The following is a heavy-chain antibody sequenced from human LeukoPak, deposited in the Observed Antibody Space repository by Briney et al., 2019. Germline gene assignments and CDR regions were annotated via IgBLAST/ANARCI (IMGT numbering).Heavy chain of an antibody. J-gene: IGHJ3*02. D-gene: IGHD3-22*01. CDR3: ARDRGDYYDSSGYYDRVAFDI. CDR2: INHSGST. V-gene: IGHV4-34*01. CDR1: GGSFSGYY. Sequence: PSETLSLTCAVYGGSFSGYYWSWIRQPPGKGLEWIGEINHSGSTNYNPSLKSRVTISVDTSKNQFSLKLSSVTAADTAVYYCARDRGDYYDSSGYYDRVAFDIWGQGTMVTVSS.